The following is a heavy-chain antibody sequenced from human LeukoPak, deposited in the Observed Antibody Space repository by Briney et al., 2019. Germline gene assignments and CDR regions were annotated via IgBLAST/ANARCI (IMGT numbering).Heavy chain of an antibody. D-gene: IGHD6-13*01. Sequence: SQTLSLTCTVSGGSISSGGYYWSWIRQHPGKGLEWIGYIYYSGSTYYNPSLKSRVTISVDTSKNQFSLKLSSVTAADTAVYYCAREHQQLVHGNWFDPWGQGTLVTVSS. CDR1: GGSISSGGYY. CDR2: IYYSGST. CDR3: AREHQQLVHGNWFDP. V-gene: IGHV4-31*03. J-gene: IGHJ5*02.